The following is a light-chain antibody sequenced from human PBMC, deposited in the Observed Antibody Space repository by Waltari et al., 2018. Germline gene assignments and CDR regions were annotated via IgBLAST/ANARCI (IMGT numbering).Light chain of an antibody. CDR3: QMYVRLPVT. V-gene: IGKV3-20*01. CDR2: GAS. Sequence: EIVLTQSPGTLSLSQGARAALSCRASQSVGTYIAWYQQKPGQAPRLLIFGASNRATGIPDRFSGSGSGTDFSLTISRLEPEDFAVYYCQMYVRLPVTFGHGTRVEIK. J-gene: IGKJ1*01. CDR1: QSVGTY.